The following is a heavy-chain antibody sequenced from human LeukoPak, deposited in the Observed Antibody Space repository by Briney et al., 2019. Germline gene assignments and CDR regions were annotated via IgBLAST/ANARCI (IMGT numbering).Heavy chain of an antibody. V-gene: IGHV1-8*01. CDR2: MNPNSGNT. Sequence: ASVKVSCKASGYTFTSYDINWVRQATGQGLEWMGWMNPNSGNTGYAQKFQGRVTMTRNTSISTAYMELSSLRSEDTAVYHCARSKLDYYDSTNNWFDPWGQGTLVTVSS. CDR3: ARSKLDYYDSTNNWFDP. J-gene: IGHJ5*02. CDR1: GYTFTSYD. D-gene: IGHD3-22*01.